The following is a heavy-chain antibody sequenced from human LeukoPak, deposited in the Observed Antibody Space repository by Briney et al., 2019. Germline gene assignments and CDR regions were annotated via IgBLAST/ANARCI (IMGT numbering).Heavy chain of an antibody. CDR3: ARDTLGEGEDANYAVYYFDY. CDR1: RFTFSNYG. V-gene: IGHV3-30*02. Sequence: GGSLRLSCAASRFTFSNYGMHWVRQAPGKGLEWVAFIRYDGSNKYYADSVKGRFTISRDNGKNSLDLQMNSLRADDTAVYYCARDTLGEGEDANYAVYYFDYWGQGTVVTVSS. D-gene: IGHD4/OR15-4a*01. CDR2: IRYDGSNK. J-gene: IGHJ4*02.